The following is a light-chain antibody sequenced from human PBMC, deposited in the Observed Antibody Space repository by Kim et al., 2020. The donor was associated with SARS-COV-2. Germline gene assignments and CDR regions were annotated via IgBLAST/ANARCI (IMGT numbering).Light chain of an antibody. CDR2: EDN. J-gene: IGLJ2*01. CDR3: QSYDSSNHEV. V-gene: IGLV6-57*03. Sequence: KTVTISCTRSSGSIASNYGQWYQQRPGSAPTTVIYEDNQRPSGVPDRFSGSIDSSSNSASLTISGLKTEDEADYYCQSYDSSNHEVFGGGTQLTVL. CDR1: SGSIASNY.